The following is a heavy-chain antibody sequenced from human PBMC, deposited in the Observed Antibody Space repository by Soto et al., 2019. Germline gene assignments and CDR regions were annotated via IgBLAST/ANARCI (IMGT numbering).Heavy chain of an antibody. CDR1: GGTFSSYA. J-gene: IGHJ6*02. V-gene: IGHV1-69*13. CDR2: IIPIFGTA. Sequence: SVKVSCKASGGTFSSYAISWVRQAPGQGLEWMGGIIPIFGTANYAQKFQGRVTITADESTSTAYMERSSLRSEDTAVYYCARGRLSYDSSGYYYVGYYYYGMDVWGQGTTVTVSS. CDR3: ARGRLSYDSSGYYYVGYYYYGMDV. D-gene: IGHD3-22*01.